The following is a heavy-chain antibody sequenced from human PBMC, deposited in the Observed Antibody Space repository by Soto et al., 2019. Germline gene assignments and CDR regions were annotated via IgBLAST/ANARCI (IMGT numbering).Heavy chain of an antibody. CDR2: IYYSGST. CDR1: GGSISSGGYY. D-gene: IGHD6-13*01. J-gene: IGHJ4*02. V-gene: IGHV4-31*03. Sequence: SETLSLTCTVSGGSISSGGYYWSWIRQHPGKGLEWIGYIYYSGSTYYNPSLKSRVTISVDTSKNQFSLKLSSVTAADMAVYYCARGNGYSSSWFLALDYWGQGTLVTVSS. CDR3: ARGNGYSSSWFLALDY.